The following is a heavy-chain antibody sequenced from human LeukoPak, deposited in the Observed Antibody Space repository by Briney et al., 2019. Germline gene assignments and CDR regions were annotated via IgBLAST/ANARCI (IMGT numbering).Heavy chain of an antibody. CDR2: ISSSGNNI. D-gene: IGHD5-18*01. J-gene: IGHJ4*02. CDR3: ARDFGAYSYDFDY. CDR1: GFTFSDYY. Sequence: GGSLRLSCAASGFTFSDYYMTWIRQAPGKGLEWVSYISSSGNNIVDEDSVKGRFTISRDKSKNSLYLQMNNLRAEDTAVYYCARDFGAYSYDFDYWGQGTLVAVPS. V-gene: IGHV3-11*01.